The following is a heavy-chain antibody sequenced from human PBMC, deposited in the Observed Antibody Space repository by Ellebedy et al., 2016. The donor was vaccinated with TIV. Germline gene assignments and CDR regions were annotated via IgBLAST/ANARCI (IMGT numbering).Heavy chain of an antibody. V-gene: IGHV6-1*01. CDR1: GDSVSTNGVA. CDR2: TYYRSQWFS. CDR3: ARGRASAFDI. J-gene: IGHJ3*02. Sequence: SQTLSLTCVISGDSVSTNGVAWNWIRLSPSRGLEWPGRTYYRSQWFSESAVSVKGRVTINPDASKNQFSLQLDSVSPEDTALYYCARGRASAFDIWGQGTMVTVSS.